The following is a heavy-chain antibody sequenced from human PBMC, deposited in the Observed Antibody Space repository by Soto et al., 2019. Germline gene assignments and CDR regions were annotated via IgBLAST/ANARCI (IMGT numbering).Heavy chain of an antibody. V-gene: IGHV2-5*01. CDR3: VHTTRWLERPKVGYWFFDV. CDR1: GFSLTTDGVG. J-gene: IGHJ2*01. CDR2: IYWNDDK. D-gene: IGHD3-22*01. Sequence: HITLKESGPTVVKPTQSLTLTCTFSGFSLTTDGVGVGWIRQPPGKPLEWLALIYWNDDKRYRPSLNNRLTITKDTSKDQVVLTMSEMDPLDTATYFCVHTTRWLERPKVGYWFFDVWGPGTLITVSS.